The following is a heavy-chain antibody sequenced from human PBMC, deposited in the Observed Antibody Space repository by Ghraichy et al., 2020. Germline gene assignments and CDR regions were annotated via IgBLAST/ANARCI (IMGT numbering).Heavy chain of an antibody. Sequence: SETLSLTCAVYGGSFSGYYWSWIRQPPGKGLEWIGEINHSGSTNYNPSLKSRVTISVDKSKNQFSLKLSSVTAADTAVYYWARGRGRWFGDLFNYYYNGRVGLGQPTTVTVS. CDR2: INHSGST. J-gene: IGHJ6*02. V-gene: IGHV4-34*01. CDR1: GGSFSGYY. D-gene: IGHD3-10*01. CDR3: ARGRGRWFGDLFNYYYNGRVG.